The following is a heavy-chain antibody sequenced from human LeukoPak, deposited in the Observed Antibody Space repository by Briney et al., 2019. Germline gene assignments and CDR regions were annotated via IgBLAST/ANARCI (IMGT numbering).Heavy chain of an antibody. CDR2: INPNSGGT. CDR1: GYTFTGYY. CDR3: ARGAALIVVVPAAIFQ. V-gene: IGHV1-2*02. Sequence: ASVKVSCKASGYTFTGYYMHWVRRAPGQGLEWMGWINPNSGGTNYAQKFQGRVTMTRDTSISTAYMELSRLRSDDTAVYYCARGAALIVVVPAAIFQWGQGTLVTVSS. J-gene: IGHJ4*02. D-gene: IGHD2-2*01.